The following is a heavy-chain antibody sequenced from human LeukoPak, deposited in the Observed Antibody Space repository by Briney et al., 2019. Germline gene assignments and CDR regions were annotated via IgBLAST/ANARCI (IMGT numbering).Heavy chain of an antibody. CDR1: GGTFSSYA. CDR3: ARVDSGGPRKNWFDP. J-gene: IGHJ5*02. D-gene: IGHD3-9*01. CDR2: IIPILGIA. Sequence: SVKVSCKASGGTFSSYAISWVRQAPGQGLEWMGRIIPILGIANYAQKFQGTVTITADKSTSTAYMELSSLRSEDTAVYYCARVDSGGPRKNWFDPWGQGTLVTVSS. V-gene: IGHV1-69*04.